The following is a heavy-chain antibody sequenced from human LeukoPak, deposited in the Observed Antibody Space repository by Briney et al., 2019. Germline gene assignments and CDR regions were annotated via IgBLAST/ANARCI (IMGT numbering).Heavy chain of an antibody. CDR1: GVTFEDYY. D-gene: IGHD3-10*01. V-gene: IGHV3-11*01. J-gene: IGHJ4*02. Sequence: GGSLRLSCTGSGVTFEDYYLSWIRQAPGKGLEWISYVSSTGSDKFYADPVKGRFTISRDNARNSLYMEMNDLIAEDTAFYYCARGENGSFDHWGQGTLVIVSS. CDR3: ARGENGSFDH. CDR2: VSSTGSDK.